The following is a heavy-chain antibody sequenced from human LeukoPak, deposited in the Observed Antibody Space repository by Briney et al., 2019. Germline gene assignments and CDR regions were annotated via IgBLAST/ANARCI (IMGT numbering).Heavy chain of an antibody. J-gene: IGHJ4*02. CDR2: MNPNSGNT. V-gene: IGHV1-8*01. CDR1: GYTFTSYD. Sequence: ASVKVSCKASGYTFTSYDINWVRQATGQGLEWMGWMNPNSGNTGYAQKFQGRVTMTRNTSISTAYMELSSLRSEDTAVYYCARGGGQYCSSTSCYGEFDYWGQGTLVTVSS. D-gene: IGHD2-2*01. CDR3: ARGGGQYCSSTSCYGEFDY.